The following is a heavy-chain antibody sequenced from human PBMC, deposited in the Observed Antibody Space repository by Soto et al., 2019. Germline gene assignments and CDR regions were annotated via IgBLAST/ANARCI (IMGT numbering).Heavy chain of an antibody. CDR3: AMCGGDCYSLDY. J-gene: IGHJ4*02. D-gene: IGHD2-21*02. Sequence: QVQLQESGPGLVKPSQTLSLTCTVSGGSISSGDYYWSWIRQPPGKGLEWIGYIYYSGSTYYNPSVKGRVTRSVDTSKNPFSRKLSSVTAADTAVYYCAMCGGDCYSLDYWGQGTLVTVSS. CDR1: GGSISSGDYY. CDR2: IYYSGST. V-gene: IGHV4-30-4*01.